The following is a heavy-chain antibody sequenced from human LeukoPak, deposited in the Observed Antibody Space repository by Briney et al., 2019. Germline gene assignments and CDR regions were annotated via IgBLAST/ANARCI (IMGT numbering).Heavy chain of an antibody. J-gene: IGHJ4*02. CDR2: LYSDGNT. Sequence: GGSLRLSCAASGITVITNDMTWVRQAPGKGLEWVSVLYSDGNTKYADSVQGRFTISRDNSKNTLYLEMNSLSPDDTAVYYCARGVEPLAANTLAYWGQGTLVTVSS. D-gene: IGHD1-14*01. V-gene: IGHV3-53*01. CDR1: GITVITND. CDR3: ARGVEPLAANTLAY.